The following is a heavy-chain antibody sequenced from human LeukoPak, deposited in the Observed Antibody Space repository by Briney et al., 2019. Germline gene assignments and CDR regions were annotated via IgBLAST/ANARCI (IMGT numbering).Heavy chain of an antibody. CDR2: IKHDGSEK. J-gene: IGHJ6*03. CDR1: GLTFSNYW. V-gene: IGHV3-7*01. D-gene: IGHD1/OR15-1a*01. CDR3: ARVRREMKRSLGRTTEYSYYYYMDV. Sequence: GGSLRLSCAASGLTFSNYWMSWVRQGPGKGLEWVANIKHDGSEKYYIDSVKGRFTISRDNAKNSVYLQMNRLRAEDTAVYYCARVRREMKRSLGRTTEYSYYYYMDVWGKGTAVTVSS.